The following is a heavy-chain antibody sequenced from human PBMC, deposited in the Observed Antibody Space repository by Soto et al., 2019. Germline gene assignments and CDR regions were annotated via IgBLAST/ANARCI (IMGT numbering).Heavy chain of an antibody. CDR3: ARESEDLTSNFDY. CDR1: GFIFTRYS. CDR2: ISSTTNYI. Sequence: VQLVESGGGLVKPGGSLRLSCAASGFIFTRYSMNWARQAPGKGLEWVSSISSTTNYIYYGDSMKGRFTISRDNAKNSLYLEMNSLRAEDTAVYYCARESEDLTSNFDYWGQGTLVTVSS. V-gene: IGHV3-21*06. J-gene: IGHJ4*02.